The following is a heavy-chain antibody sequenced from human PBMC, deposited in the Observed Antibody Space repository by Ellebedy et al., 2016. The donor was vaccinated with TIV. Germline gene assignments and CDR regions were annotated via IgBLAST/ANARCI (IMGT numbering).Heavy chain of an antibody. CDR1: GLTFGDYY. J-gene: IGHJ4*02. V-gene: IGHV3-11*01. CDR2: ISSSGRAK. Sequence: GESLKISXAASGLTFGDYYMTWIRQAPGKGLEWLSYISSSGRAKYYADSVKGRFTISRDNAKTSLYLQMNSLRAEDTAVYYCASPNCSTTTCSSYFNYWGQGTLVTVSS. CDR3: ASPNCSTTTCSSYFNY. D-gene: IGHD2-2*01.